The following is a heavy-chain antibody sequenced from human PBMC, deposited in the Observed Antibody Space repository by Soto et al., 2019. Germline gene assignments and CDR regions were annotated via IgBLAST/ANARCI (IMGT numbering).Heavy chain of an antibody. Sequence: GGSLRLSCASSGFTFSSYAMSWVRQAPGKGLEWVSAISGSGGSTYYADSVKGRFTISRDNSKNTLYLQMNSLRAEDTAVYYCAKGSVAGDYAFDIWGQGTMVTVSS. CDR1: GFTFSSYA. J-gene: IGHJ3*02. CDR3: AKGSVAGDYAFDI. CDR2: ISGSGGST. V-gene: IGHV3-23*01. D-gene: IGHD6-19*01.